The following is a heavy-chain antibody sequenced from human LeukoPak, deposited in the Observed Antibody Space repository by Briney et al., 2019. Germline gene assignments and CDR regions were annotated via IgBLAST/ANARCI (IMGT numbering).Heavy chain of an antibody. CDR3: ARGARAGYNLEPFDY. J-gene: IGHJ4*02. Sequence: SETLSLTCTVSGASISTAGYWGWIRQHPGKGLEWIGYIHYTGNTYYNPSLKSRVSISVDMSQNQFSLKLSSVTAADTAVYYCARGARAGYNLEPFDYWGQGTLVTVSS. D-gene: IGHD5-24*01. CDR1: GASISTAGY. CDR2: IHYTGNT. V-gene: IGHV4-31*03.